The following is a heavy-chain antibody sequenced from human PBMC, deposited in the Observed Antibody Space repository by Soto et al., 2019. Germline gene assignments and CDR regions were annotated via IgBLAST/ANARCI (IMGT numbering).Heavy chain of an antibody. CDR3: ARTGPPFDY. Sequence: QVQLVQSGAEVKKPGASVKVSCKASGYTFTSNAISWVRQAPGQGLEWMGWIITYNGNTNYAQKLQGRVTMTTDTSTTTAHMDLRSLRSDDTTVYYCARTGPPFDYWGQGTLVTVSS. V-gene: IGHV1-18*01. J-gene: IGHJ4*02. CDR2: IITYNGNT. CDR1: GYTFTSNA.